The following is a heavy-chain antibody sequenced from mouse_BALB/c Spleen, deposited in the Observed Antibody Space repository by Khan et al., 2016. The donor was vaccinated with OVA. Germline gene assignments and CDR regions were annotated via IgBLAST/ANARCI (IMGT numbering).Heavy chain of an antibody. CDR2: ISYSGST. CDR3: ARSIMAN. V-gene: IGHV3-2*02. Sequence: EVKLLEPVPFLFPPSPSLSLTFTFTFYSITSDYAWNWIRQFPGNKLEWMGYISYSGSTSYNPSLKRRISITRDTSKNQFFLQLNSVTTEDTATYYCARSIMANWGQGTTLTVSS. J-gene: IGHJ2*01. CDR1: FYSITSDYA.